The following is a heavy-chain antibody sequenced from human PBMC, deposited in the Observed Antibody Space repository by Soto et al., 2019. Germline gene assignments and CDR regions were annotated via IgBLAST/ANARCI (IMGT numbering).Heavy chain of an antibody. CDR2: ITSDGSTT. CDR3: AKGGSSGWPGGEDF. V-gene: IGHV3-23*01. D-gene: IGHD6-19*01. J-gene: IGHJ4*02. Sequence: EVQLLESGGGLVQPGGSLRLSGVVSGFTFRNYALSWVRKTPGKGLEWVSGITSDGSTTWYADFVEGRFTISRDNSKNTVYLQLNSPRGEDAAVYFCAKGGSSGWPGGEDFWGQGTMVTVSS. CDR1: GFTFRNYA.